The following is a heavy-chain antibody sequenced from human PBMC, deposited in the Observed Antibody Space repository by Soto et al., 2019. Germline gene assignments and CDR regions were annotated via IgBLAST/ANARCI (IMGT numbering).Heavy chain of an antibody. Sequence: SQTLSLTCAISGDSVSSNSAAWNWIRQSPSRGLEWLGRTYYRSKWYNDYAVSVKSRITINPDTSKNQFSLQLNSVTPEDTAVYYCAREQSFYYDSSGYYLKSSKFDYWGQGTLVTVSS. CDR2: TYYRSKWYN. D-gene: IGHD3-22*01. J-gene: IGHJ4*02. V-gene: IGHV6-1*01. CDR1: GDSVSSNSAA. CDR3: AREQSFYYDSSGYYLKSSKFDY.